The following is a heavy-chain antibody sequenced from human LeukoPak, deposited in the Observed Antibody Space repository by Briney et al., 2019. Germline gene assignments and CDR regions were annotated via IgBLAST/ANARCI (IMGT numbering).Heavy chain of an antibody. CDR3: ASLSSGYYYRFDY. CDR1: GGSISSSSYY. J-gene: IGHJ4*02. V-gene: IGHV4-39*01. CDR2: IYYSGST. D-gene: IGHD3-22*01. Sequence: SETLSLTCTVSGGSISSSSYYWGWIRQPPGKGLEWIGSIYYSGSTYYNPSLKSRVTISVDTSKNQFSLKLSSVTAADTAVYYCASLSSGYYYRFDYWGQGTLVTVSS.